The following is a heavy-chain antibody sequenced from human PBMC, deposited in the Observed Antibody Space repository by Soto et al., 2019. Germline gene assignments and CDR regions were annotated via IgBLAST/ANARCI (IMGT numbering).Heavy chain of an antibody. V-gene: IGHV1-18*01. D-gene: IGHD3-3*01. Sequence: ASVKVSCKASGYTFTSYGISWVRQAPGQGLEWMGWISAYNGNTNYAQKLQGRVTMTTDTSTSTAYMELRSLRSDDTAVYHCARDQPLDRETIFGVLAEVDDWGQGTLVTVSS. CDR1: GYTFTSYG. CDR3: ARDQPLDRETIFGVLAEVDD. J-gene: IGHJ4*02. CDR2: ISAYNGNT.